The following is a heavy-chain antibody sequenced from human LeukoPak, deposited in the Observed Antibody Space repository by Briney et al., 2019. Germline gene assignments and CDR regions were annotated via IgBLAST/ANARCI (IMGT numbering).Heavy chain of an antibody. Sequence: GSLRLSCAASGFIFDNFAMSWVRQAPGKGLEWVSSISSSSSYIYYADSVKGRFTISRDNAKNSLYLQMNSLRAEDTAVYYCARDEKTRYGGNPLDFDYWGQGTLVTVSS. J-gene: IGHJ4*02. CDR1: GFIFDNFA. D-gene: IGHD4-23*01. V-gene: IGHV3-21*01. CDR2: ISSSSSYI. CDR3: ARDEKTRYGGNPLDFDY.